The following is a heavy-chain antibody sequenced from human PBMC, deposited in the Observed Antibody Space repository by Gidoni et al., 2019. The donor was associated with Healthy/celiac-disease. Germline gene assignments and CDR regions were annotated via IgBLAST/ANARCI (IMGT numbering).Heavy chain of an antibody. Sequence: GSIYYSGSTYYNPSLKSRVTISVDTSKNQFSLKLSPVTAADTAVYYCASSKDRPNSSGWLTYYYYGMDVWGQGTTVTVSS. V-gene: IGHV4-39*01. D-gene: IGHD6-19*01. J-gene: IGHJ6*02. CDR2: IYYSGST. CDR3: ASSKDRPNSSGWLTYYYYGMDV.